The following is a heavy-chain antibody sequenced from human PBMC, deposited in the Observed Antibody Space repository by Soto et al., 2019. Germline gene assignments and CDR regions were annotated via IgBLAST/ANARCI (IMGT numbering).Heavy chain of an antibody. V-gene: IGHV4-59*08. Sequence: QVQLQESGPGLVKPSETLALTCTVSGGSINSYCWSWLRQPPGKGLEWIAYTFDSGNSNYHPSLKSSVTISVATSKNQFSLKMTSVTAADTAVYDCARHRRTTVATFSLDNWGQGALVTFSA. J-gene: IGHJ4*02. CDR3: ARHRRTTVATFSLDN. CDR2: TFDSGNS. CDR1: GGSINSYC. D-gene: IGHD5-12*01.